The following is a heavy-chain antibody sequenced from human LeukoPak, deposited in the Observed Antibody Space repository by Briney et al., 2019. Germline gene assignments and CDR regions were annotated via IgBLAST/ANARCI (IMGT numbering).Heavy chain of an antibody. V-gene: IGHV3-21*01. CDR2: ISSSGSYI. CDR1: GFTFSSCS. J-gene: IGHJ5*02. Sequence: PGGSLRLSCAASGFTFSSCSMNWVRQAPGKGREWVSSISSSGSYIYYADSVKGRFTISRDNAKNSLYLQMNSLRAEDTAVYYCAREKEQWLGFDPWGQGTLVTVSS. D-gene: IGHD6-19*01. CDR3: AREKEQWLGFDP.